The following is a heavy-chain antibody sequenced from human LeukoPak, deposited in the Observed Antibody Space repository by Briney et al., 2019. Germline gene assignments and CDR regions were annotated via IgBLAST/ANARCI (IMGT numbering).Heavy chain of an antibody. D-gene: IGHD3-9*01. CDR1: GFIFDDYA. CDR3: ARDHYDILTGYYYYYMDV. CDR2: ISWKSDSI. Sequence: PGGSLRLSCAASGFIFDDYAMHWVRQAPGKGLEWVSSISWKSDSIGYADSVKGRFTTSRDNAKNSLYLQMNSLRAEDTALYYCARDHYDILTGYYYYYMDVWGKGTTVTVSS. J-gene: IGHJ6*03. V-gene: IGHV3-9*01.